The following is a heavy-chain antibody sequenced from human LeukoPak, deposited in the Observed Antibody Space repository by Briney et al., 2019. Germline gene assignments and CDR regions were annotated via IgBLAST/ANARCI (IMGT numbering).Heavy chain of an antibody. J-gene: IGHJ4*02. CDR2: INHSGST. Sequence: PSETLSLTRAVYGGSFSGYYWSWIRQPPGKGLEWIGEINHSGSTNYNPSLKSRVTISVDTSKNQFSLKLSSVTAADTAVYYCARGPLAVAGDYWGQGTLVTVSS. CDR3: ARGPLAVAGDY. V-gene: IGHV4-34*01. D-gene: IGHD6-19*01. CDR1: GGSFSGYY.